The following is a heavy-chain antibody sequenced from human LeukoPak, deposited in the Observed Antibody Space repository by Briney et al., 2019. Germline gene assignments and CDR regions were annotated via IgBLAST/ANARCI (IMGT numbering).Heavy chain of an antibody. Sequence: ASVKVSCKASGYTFTSYGISWVRQAPGQGLEWMGWISAYNGNTNYAQKLQGRVTMTTDTSTSTAYMELRSLRSDDTAVYYCARGYCSSTSCHRGGAFDIWGQGTMITVSS. CDR2: ISAYNGNT. CDR1: GYTFTSYG. V-gene: IGHV1-18*01. D-gene: IGHD2-2*02. CDR3: ARGYCSSTSCHRGGAFDI. J-gene: IGHJ3*02.